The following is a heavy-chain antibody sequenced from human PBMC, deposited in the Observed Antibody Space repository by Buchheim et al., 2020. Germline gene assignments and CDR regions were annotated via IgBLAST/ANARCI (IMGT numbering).Heavy chain of an antibody. CDR3: AREGWGAKSEDDD. D-gene: IGHD3-16*01. V-gene: IGHV4-39*07. Sequence: HLHLQESGPGLVKPSETLSLTCSVSGDSIRSSAYFWGWIRQSPGRALEWIASINYSGRAFYNPSLESRVTMSLDTSNNQFSLKRHSVTAADTAVYYCAREGWGAKSEDDDWGPGTL. CDR2: INYSGRA. CDR1: GDSIRSSAYF. J-gene: IGHJ4*02.